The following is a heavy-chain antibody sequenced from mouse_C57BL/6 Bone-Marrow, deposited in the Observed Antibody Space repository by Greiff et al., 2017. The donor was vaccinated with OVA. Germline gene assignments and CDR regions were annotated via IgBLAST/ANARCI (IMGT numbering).Heavy chain of an antibody. J-gene: IGHJ1*03. CDR2: IDTETGGT. Sequence: QVQLQQSGAELVRPGASVTLSCKASGYTFTDYEMHWVKQTPVHGLEWIGAIDTETGGTAYNQKFKGKAILTADKSSSTAYMELRSLTSEDSAVYYCTRMDGNHWYFDVWGTGTTVTVSS. V-gene: IGHV1-15*01. CDR1: GYTFTDYE. D-gene: IGHD2-1*01. CDR3: TRMDGNHWYFDV.